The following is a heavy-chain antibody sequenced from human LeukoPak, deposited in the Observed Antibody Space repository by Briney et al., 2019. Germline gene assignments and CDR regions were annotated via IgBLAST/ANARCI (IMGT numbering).Heavy chain of an antibody. Sequence: PGGSLRLSCAASGFTFSSYEMNWVRQAPGKGLEWVSYISSSGSTIYYADSVKGRFTISRDNAKNSLYLQMNSLRAEDTAVYYCARDRGYSSSWGYYYYYGMDVWGQGTTVTVSS. CDR2: ISSSGSTI. J-gene: IGHJ6*02. CDR3: ARDRGYSSSWGYYYYYGMDV. D-gene: IGHD6-13*01. CDR1: GFTFSSYE. V-gene: IGHV3-48*03.